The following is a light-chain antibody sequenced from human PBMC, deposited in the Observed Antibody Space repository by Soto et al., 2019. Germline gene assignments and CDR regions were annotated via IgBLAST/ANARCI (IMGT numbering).Light chain of an antibody. CDR2: AAS. J-gene: IGKJ1*01. Sequence: AIQMTQSPTSLSVSVGDTVTITCRAGQGIRTDLDWYQQKAGKAPKLLISAASSLQSGVPSRFSGSGSGTDFTLTISGLQHEDFATYYCLQDHGYPLTFGQGTKV. CDR3: LQDHGYPLT. V-gene: IGKV1-6*01. CDR1: QGIRTD.